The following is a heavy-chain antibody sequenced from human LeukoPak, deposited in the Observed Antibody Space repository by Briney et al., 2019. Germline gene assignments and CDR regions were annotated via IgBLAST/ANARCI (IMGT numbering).Heavy chain of an antibody. CDR2: ISWNSGSI. D-gene: IGHD6-13*01. J-gene: IGHJ4*02. CDR3: AKVATGYSSSWYYDY. V-gene: IGHV3-9*01. CDR1: GFTFDDYA. Sequence: GGSLRLSCAASGFTFDDYAMHWVRQAPGKGLEWVSGISWNSGSIGYADSVKGRFTISRDNAKDSLYLQMNSLRAEDTALYYCAKVATGYSSSWYYDYWGQGTLVTVSS.